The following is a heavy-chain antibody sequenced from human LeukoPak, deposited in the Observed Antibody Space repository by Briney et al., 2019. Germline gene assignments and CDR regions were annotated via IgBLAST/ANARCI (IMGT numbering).Heavy chain of an antibody. D-gene: IGHD3-10*01. CDR2: ISSSSSYI. CDR1: GFTFSSYS. V-gene: IGHV3-21*01. J-gene: IGHJ5*02. CDR3: ARDTAPDTPYYGLGNNWFDP. Sequence: KPGGSLRLSCAASGFTFSSYSMNWVRQAPGKGLEWVSSISSSSSYIYYADSVKGRFTISRDNAKNSLYLQMNSLRAEDTAVYYCARDTAPDTPYYGLGNNWFDPWGQGTLVTVSS.